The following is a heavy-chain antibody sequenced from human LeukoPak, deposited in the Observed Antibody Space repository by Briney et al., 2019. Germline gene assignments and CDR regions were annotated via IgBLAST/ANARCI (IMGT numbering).Heavy chain of an antibody. V-gene: IGHV3-23*01. J-gene: IGHJ4*02. CDR2: ISNNGGYT. CDR3: AKQLGYCSDGSCYFPY. Sequence: GGSLRLSCAASGFTFSSSAMSWVRQAPGKGLEWVSAISNNGGYTYYADSVQGRFTIPRDNSKSTLCLQMNSLRAEDTAVYYCAKQLGYCSDGSCYFPYWGQGTLVTVSS. D-gene: IGHD2-15*01. CDR1: GFTFSSSA.